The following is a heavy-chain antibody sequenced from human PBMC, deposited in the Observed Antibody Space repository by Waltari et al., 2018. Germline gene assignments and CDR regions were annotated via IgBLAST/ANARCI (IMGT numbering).Heavy chain of an antibody. V-gene: IGHV3-73*02. CDR3: TPQDCSGVGCSTPY. CDR2: IRITPTTYAP. D-gene: IGHD2-8*02. CDR1: GFTFSGSA. J-gene: IGHJ4*02. Sequence: EVHVVESGGGLVQPGGSLKLSCAASGFTFSGSAIHWVRQAPGKGREWVGNIRITPTTYAPMYAASVKGRFTISEDDSNNTTYLQMTGLKIDDTAVYYCTPQDCSGVGCSTPYWGQGTLVTVSS.